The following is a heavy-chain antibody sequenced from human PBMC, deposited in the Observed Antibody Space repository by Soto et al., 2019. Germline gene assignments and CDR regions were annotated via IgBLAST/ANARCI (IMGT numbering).Heavy chain of an antibody. J-gene: IGHJ4*02. CDR3: AKDNSPYSGYNSFDY. D-gene: IGHD5-12*01. V-gene: IGHV3-23*01. CDR2: IRGSGTNT. CDR1: GITVSSYV. Sequence: EVRLLDSGGGLIQPGGSPRLSFAAAGITVSSYVMSWVGQAPGTGLEWVAGIRGSGTNTYYADSVQGRFTISIDNSKNPLYLHMTSLRAEDTAEYYCAKDNSPYSGYNSFDYWGEGTLVTVSS.